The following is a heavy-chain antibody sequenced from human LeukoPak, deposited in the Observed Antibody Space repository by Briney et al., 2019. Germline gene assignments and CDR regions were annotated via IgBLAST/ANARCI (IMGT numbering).Heavy chain of an antibody. CDR2: INPNSGGT. CDR3: ARVPIYLIGAFDF. J-gene: IGHJ3*01. V-gene: IGHV1-2*02. CDR1: GYTFTGYY. D-gene: IGHD3-16*01. Sequence: ASVKVSCKASGYTFTGYYMHWVRQAPGQGLEWMGWINPNSGGTNYAQKFQGRVTMTRDTSISTAYMELRSLRSDDTAVYYCARVPIYLIGAFDFWGQGTMVTVSS.